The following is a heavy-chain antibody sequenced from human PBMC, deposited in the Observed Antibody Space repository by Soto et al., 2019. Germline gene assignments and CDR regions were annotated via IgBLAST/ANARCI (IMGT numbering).Heavy chain of an antibody. Sequence: QVQLQESGPGLVQPSQTLSLTCSVSGGSISSADYYWSWIRQHPGKGLEWIGHIYYRGSTYYNPSLKSRLSISVDTSKNQFSLKLSSVTAADMAVYYCARVGRIGVVGATPAFDFWGQGTLVTVSS. CDR3: ARVGRIGVVGATPAFDF. V-gene: IGHV4-31*03. J-gene: IGHJ3*01. CDR1: GGSISSADYY. CDR2: IYYRGST. D-gene: IGHD2-15*01.